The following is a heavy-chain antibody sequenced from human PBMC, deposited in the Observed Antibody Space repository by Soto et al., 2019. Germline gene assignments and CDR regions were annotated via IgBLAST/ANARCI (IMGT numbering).Heavy chain of an antibody. D-gene: IGHD6-19*01. CDR2: IKSKTDGGTT. CDR1: SVSNAW. CDR3: TTDQIIAVAAHT. V-gene: IGHV3-15*07. J-gene: IGHJ5*02. Sequence: SVSNAWMNWVRQAPGKGLEWVGRIKSKTDGGTTDYAAPVKGRSTISRDDSKNTLYLQMNSLKTEDTAVYYCTTDQIIAVAAHTWGQGTLVTVSS.